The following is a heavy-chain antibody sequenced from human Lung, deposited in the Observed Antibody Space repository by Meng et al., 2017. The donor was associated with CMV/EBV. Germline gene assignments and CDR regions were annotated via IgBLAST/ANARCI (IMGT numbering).Heavy chain of an antibody. V-gene: IGHV3-74*01. D-gene: IGHD5-12*01. CDR1: FTFRIHW. Sequence: FTFRIHWQLCFRQDPGKGPVWVSHTNGDGRYTRYEDYVKGRFTISRDNAKNTLYLQMNSLGAEDTAVYYCARASGGKYSGYDYTFDYWGQGTLVTVSS. CDR2: TNGDGRYT. CDR3: ARASGGKYSGYDYTFDY. J-gene: IGHJ4*02.